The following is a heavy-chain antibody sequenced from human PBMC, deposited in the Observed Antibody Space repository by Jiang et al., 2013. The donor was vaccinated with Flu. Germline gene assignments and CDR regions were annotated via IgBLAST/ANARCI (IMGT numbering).Heavy chain of an antibody. D-gene: IGHD6-6*01. CDR2: IYYSGST. J-gene: IGHJ4*02. V-gene: IGHV4-39*01. CDR1: GGSISSSSYY. Sequence: LLKPSETLSLTCTVSGGSISSSSYYWGWIRQPPGKGLEWIGSIYYSGSTYYNPSLKSRVTISVDTSKNQFSLKLSSVTAADTAVYYCARRGSSRSFDYWGQGTLVTVSS. CDR3: ARRGSSRSFDY.